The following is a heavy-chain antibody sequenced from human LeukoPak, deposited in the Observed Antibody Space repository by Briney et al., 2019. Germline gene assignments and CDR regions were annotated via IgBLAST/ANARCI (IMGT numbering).Heavy chain of an antibody. Sequence: SVKVSCKASGGAFSSYAISWVRQAPGQGLEWMGGIIPIFGTANYAQKFQGRVTITADESTSTAYMELSSLRSEDTAVYYCARVRPDYYYGMDVWGQGTTVTVSS. CDR2: IIPIFGTA. J-gene: IGHJ6*02. D-gene: IGHD1-14*01. CDR1: GGAFSSYA. CDR3: ARVRPDYYYGMDV. V-gene: IGHV1-69*13.